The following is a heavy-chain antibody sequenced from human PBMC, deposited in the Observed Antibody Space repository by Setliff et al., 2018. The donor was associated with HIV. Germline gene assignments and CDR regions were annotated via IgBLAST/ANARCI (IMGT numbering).Heavy chain of an antibody. Sequence: ASVKVSCKASGYTFTNYDINWVRPAPGHGLEWLGWMNPNSGNTGYAQKFQGRVTITRNPAIRPAYMELSSLRSEDTAVYYCARGHLDYNCWDEVLGNWFDPWGQGTLVTVS. V-gene: IGHV1-8*02. J-gene: IGHJ5*02. CDR1: GYTFTNYD. CDR2: MNPNSGNT. D-gene: IGHD3-3*01. CDR3: ARGHLDYNCWDEVLGNWFDP.